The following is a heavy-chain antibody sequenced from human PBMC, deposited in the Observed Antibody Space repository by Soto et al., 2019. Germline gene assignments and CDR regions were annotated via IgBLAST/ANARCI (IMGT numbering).Heavy chain of an antibody. Sequence: GGSLRLSCAASGFTFSSYAMHWVRQAPGKGLEWVAVISYDGSNKYYADSVKGRFTISRDNSKNTLYLQMNSLRAEDTAVYYCATSYEYGDYITDYWGQGTLVTVSS. J-gene: IGHJ4*02. CDR2: ISYDGSNK. CDR3: ATSYEYGDYITDY. CDR1: GFTFSSYA. V-gene: IGHV3-30-3*01. D-gene: IGHD4-17*01.